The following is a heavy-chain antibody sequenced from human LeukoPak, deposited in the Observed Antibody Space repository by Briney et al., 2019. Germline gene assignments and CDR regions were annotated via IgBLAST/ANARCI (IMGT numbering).Heavy chain of an antibody. D-gene: IGHD4-17*01. CDR1: GGSISSSSYY. CDR3: AGAVTTFQAYYFDY. V-gene: IGHV4-39*01. J-gene: IGHJ4*02. CDR2: IYYSGST. Sequence: SETLSLTCTVSGGSISSSSYYWGWIRQPPGKGLEWIGSIYYSGSTYYNPSLKSRVTISVDTSKNQFSLKLSSVTAADTAVYYCAGAVTTFQAYYFDYWGQGTLVTVSS.